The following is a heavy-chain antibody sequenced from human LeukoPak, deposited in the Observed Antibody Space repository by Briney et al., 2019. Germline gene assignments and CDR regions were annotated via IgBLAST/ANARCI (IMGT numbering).Heavy chain of an antibody. V-gene: IGHV4-39*01. CDR2: IYYSGST. CDR1: GGSISSSSYY. D-gene: IGHD4-17*01. CDR3: AGTDYGDYPPDAFDI. Sequence: SETLSLTCTVSGGSISSSSYYWGWIRQPPGKELEWIGSIYYSGSTYYNPSLKSRVTISVDTSKNQFSLKLSSVTAADTAVYYCAGTDYGDYPPDAFDIWGQGTMVTVSS. J-gene: IGHJ3*02.